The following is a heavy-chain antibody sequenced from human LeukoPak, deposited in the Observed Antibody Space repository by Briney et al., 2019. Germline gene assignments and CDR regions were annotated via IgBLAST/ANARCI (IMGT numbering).Heavy chain of an antibody. CDR3: ARDYSKGGGFDF. Sequence: SETLSLTCAVYGGSFSGYYWSWIRQPPGKGLEWIGEINHSGSTNYNPSLKSRVTISVDTSKNQFSLKLSPVTAADTAVYYCARDYSKGGGFDFWGQGTLVTVSS. J-gene: IGHJ4*02. V-gene: IGHV4-34*01. CDR2: INHSGST. CDR1: GGSFSGYY. D-gene: IGHD4-11*01.